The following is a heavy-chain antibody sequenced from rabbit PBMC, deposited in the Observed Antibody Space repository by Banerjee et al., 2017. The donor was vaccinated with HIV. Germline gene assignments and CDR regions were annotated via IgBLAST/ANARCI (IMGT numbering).Heavy chain of an antibody. J-gene: IGHJ6*01. CDR1: GFSFSSYW. CDR2: IYGGSGRT. Sequence: QSLEESGGDLVKPGASLTLTCTASGFSFSSYWICWVRQAPGKGLEWIACIYGGSGRTYYASWVNGRFTISSHNAQNTLYLQLNSLTAADTATYFCVRDGSHDEYGDYDLWGPGTLVTVS. V-gene: IGHV1S40*01. D-gene: IGHD2-1*01. CDR3: VRDGSHDEYGDYDL.